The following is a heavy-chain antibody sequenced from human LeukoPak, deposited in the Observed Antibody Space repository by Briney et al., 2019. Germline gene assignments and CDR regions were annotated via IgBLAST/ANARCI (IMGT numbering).Heavy chain of an antibody. CDR2: IIPIFGTA. Sequence: SSVKGACKASGGTCSRYAISWVRQAPGQGLDWMGGIIPIFGTANYAQKFQGRVTITAHESTRRDYMELRSLGSENTAVYYCARDRYGSGAAFFDYWGQGTLVTVSS. CDR1: GGTCSRYA. CDR3: ARDRYGSGAAFFDY. D-gene: IGHD3-10*01. J-gene: IGHJ4*02. V-gene: IGHV1-69*13.